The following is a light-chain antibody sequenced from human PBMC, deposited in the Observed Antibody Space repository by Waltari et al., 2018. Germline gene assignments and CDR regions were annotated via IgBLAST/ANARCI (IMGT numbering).Light chain of an antibody. Sequence: QSVLPQPPSASGTPGPTVTIPSSGSPSNIRGNPVLCYQQLPGKAPKHHIYSNNQRPSRVPDRFSAYNSGTAHSLAISGLRSEDGADHYCVSWDDSLNGPAVGRGTKLTVL. V-gene: IGLV1-44*01. CDR1: PSNIRGNP. CDR2: SNN. CDR3: VSWDDSLNGPA. J-gene: IGLJ2*01.